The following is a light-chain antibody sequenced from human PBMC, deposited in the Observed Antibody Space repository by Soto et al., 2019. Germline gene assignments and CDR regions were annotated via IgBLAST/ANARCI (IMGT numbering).Light chain of an antibody. V-gene: IGLV2-14*03. J-gene: IGLJ2*01. CDR3: TLWTTSTTMI. Sequence: QSALTQPASVSGSPGQSITISCTGTSSDIGAYNFVSWYQQHPGKAPKLMLYDVNIRPSGVSNRFSGSKSGNTASLTISGLQAADEADYYCTLWTTSTTMIFGGGTQLTVL. CDR2: DVN. CDR1: SSDIGAYNF.